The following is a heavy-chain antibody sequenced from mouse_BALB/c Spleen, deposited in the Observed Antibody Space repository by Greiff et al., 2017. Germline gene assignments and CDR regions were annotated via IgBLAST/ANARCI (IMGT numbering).Heavy chain of an antibody. V-gene: IGHV2-2*02. CDR3: ASQQRDAMDY. J-gene: IGHJ4*01. Sequence: VQGVESGPGLVQPSQSLSITCTVSGFSLTSYGVHWVRQSPGKGLEWLGVIWSGGSTDYNAAFISRLSISKDNTKSQVFFKMNSLQANDTAIYYCASQQRDAMDYWGQGTSVTVSS. CDR1: GFSLTSYG. CDR2: IWSGGST.